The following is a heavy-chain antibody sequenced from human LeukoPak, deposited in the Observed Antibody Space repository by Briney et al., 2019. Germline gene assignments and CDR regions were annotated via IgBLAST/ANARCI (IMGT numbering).Heavy chain of an antibody. CDR2: IYYSGST. Sequence: ASETLSLTCTVSGGSISSYYWSWIRQPPGKGLEWIGYIYYSGSTNYNPSLKSRVTISVDTSKNQFSLKLSSVTAADTAVYYCARAVDSYGTPRDFDYWGQGTLVTVSS. CDR3: ARAVDSYGTPRDFDY. J-gene: IGHJ4*02. CDR1: GGSISSYY. D-gene: IGHD5-18*01. V-gene: IGHV4-59*01.